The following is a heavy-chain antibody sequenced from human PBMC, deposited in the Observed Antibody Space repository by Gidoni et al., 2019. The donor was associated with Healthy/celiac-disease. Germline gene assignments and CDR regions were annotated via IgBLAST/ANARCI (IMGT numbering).Heavy chain of an antibody. CDR3: AKDIENGIAVADYYHYGMDV. CDR2: ISWNSGSI. Sequence: EVQLVESGGGLVQPGRSLRLSCAASGFTFDDYALPWVRQAPGKGLGWVSGISWNSGSIGYADSVKGRFTISRDNAKNSLYLQMNSLRAEDTALYYCAKDIENGIAVADYYHYGMDVWGQGTTVTVSS. D-gene: IGHD6-19*01. J-gene: IGHJ6*02. V-gene: IGHV3-9*01. CDR1: GFTFDDYA.